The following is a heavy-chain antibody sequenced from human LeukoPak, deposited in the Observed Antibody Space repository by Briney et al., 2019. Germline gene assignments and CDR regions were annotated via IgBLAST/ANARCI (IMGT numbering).Heavy chain of an antibody. CDR2: ISAYNGNT. J-gene: IGHJ4*02. CDR3: ARDTIVGATGDFDY. V-gene: IGHV1-18*01. CDR1: GYAFTSYG. D-gene: IGHD1-26*01. Sequence: ASVKVSCKASGYAFTSYGISWVRQAPGQGLEWMGWISAYNGNTNYAQKLQGRVTMTTDTSTSTAYMELRSLRSDDTAVYYCARDTIVGATGDFDYWGQGTLVTVSS.